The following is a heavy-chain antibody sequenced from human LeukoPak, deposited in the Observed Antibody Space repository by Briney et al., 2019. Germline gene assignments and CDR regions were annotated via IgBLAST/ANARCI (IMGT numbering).Heavy chain of an antibody. CDR2: ISSSSTYI. J-gene: IGHJ4*02. Sequence: GGSLRLSCAASGFTFSSYSMNWVRQAPGKGLEWVSSISSSSTYIYYADSMKGRFTITRDTAKSSLYLQMNSLRAEDTAVYYCATTISGSNCDYWGQGTLSPSPQ. D-gene: IGHD1-26*01. CDR1: GFTFSSYS. V-gene: IGHV3-21*01. CDR3: ATTISGSNCDY.